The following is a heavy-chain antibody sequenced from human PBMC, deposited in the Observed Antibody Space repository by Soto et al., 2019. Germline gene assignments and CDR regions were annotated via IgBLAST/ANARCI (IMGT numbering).Heavy chain of an antibody. D-gene: IGHD4-17*01. CDR1: GFRFDDYG. J-gene: IGHJ4*02. CDR2: ISRDSRSI. Sequence: PVGSLRLSCEVSGFRFDDYGMHWFRQAPGNGLEWIAGISRDSRSISYGASMKGRFTISRDNAKNSLYLQLNSLRADDTAFYYCVKDALTTVAYYFDYWGQGALVTVSS. V-gene: IGHV3-9*01. CDR3: VKDALTTVAYYFDY.